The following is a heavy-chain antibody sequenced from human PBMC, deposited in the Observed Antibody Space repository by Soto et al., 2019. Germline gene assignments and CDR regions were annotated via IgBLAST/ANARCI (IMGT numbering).Heavy chain of an antibody. CDR1: GYTFTSYY. CDR3: AREGQQLVGDLGY. CDR2: INPSGGST. D-gene: IGHD6-13*01. Sequence: ASVKVSCKASGYTFTSYYVHWVRQAPGQGLEWMGIINPSGGSTSYAQNFQGRVTMTRDTSTSTVYMDLSSLRSEDTAVYYCAREGQQLVGDLGYWGQGTLVTVSS. V-gene: IGHV1-46*01. J-gene: IGHJ4*02.